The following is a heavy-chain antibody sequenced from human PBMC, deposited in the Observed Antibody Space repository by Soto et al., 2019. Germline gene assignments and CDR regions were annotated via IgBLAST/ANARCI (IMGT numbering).Heavy chain of an antibody. CDR1: GGSISSSNYY. Sequence: QLQLQESGPGLVKPSETLSLTCTVSGGSISSSNYYWDWVRQPPGEGLEWIGSRYYSGSIYYNPSLKSRVTISVDTAKNQFSLKLSSVTAADTAVYYCARGGLGYCASTSCYGFDYWGQGTLVTVSS. CDR2: RYYSGSI. D-gene: IGHD2-2*01. J-gene: IGHJ4*02. CDR3: ARGGLGYCASTSCYGFDY. V-gene: IGHV4-39*01.